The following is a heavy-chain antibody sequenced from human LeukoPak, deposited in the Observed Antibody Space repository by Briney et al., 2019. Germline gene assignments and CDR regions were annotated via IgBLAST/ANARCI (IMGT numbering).Heavy chain of an antibody. J-gene: IGHJ4*02. CDR1: GFTFSSYA. CDR3: ARGAYYYED. CDR2: ISGSGSNT. D-gene: IGHD3-22*01. V-gene: IGHV3-23*01. Sequence: PGGSLRLSCAASGFTFSSYAMSWVRQAPGKGLEWVSAISGSGSNTYYADSVKGRFTISRDNAKNSLYLQMNSLRAEDTAVYYCARGAYYYEDWGQGTLVTVSS.